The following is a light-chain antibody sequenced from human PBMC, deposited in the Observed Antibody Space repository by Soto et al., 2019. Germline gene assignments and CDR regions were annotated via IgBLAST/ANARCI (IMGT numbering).Light chain of an antibody. J-gene: IGLJ1*01. V-gene: IGLV2-14*01. Sequence: QSVLAQPASVSGSPGQSITISCTGTSSDVGGYNYVSWYQQHPGKAPKLMIHEVSNRPSGVSNRFSGSKSGNTASLNISGLQAEEEADYYCSSFSRSTTLYVFGTGTKVTV. CDR1: SSDVGGYNY. CDR3: SSFSRSTTLYV. CDR2: EVS.